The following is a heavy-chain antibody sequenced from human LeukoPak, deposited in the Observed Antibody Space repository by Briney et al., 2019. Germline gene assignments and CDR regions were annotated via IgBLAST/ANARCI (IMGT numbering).Heavy chain of an antibody. V-gene: IGHV4-59*01. CDR3: ARADGDYVRSWFDP. J-gene: IGHJ5*02. D-gene: IGHD4-17*01. CDR2: IYYSGST. Sequence: PSETLSLTCTVSGGSISSYYWSWIRQPPGKGLEWIGYIYYSGSTNYNPSLKSRVTISVDTSKNQFSLKLSSVTAADTAVYYCARADGDYVRSWFDPWGQGTLVTVSS. CDR1: GGSISSYY.